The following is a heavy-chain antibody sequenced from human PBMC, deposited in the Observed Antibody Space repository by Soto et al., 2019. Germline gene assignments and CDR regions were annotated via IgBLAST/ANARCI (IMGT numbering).Heavy chain of an antibody. CDR3: ARVGGLWFGESTLYYFDY. J-gene: IGHJ4*02. Sequence: EVQLVESGGGLVQPGGSLRLSCAASGFTFSSYWMSWVRQAPGKGLEWVANIKQDGSEKYYVDSVKGRFTISRDNAKNSLYLQMNSLRAEDTAVYYCARVGGLWFGESTLYYFDYWGQGTLVTVSS. CDR2: IKQDGSEK. V-gene: IGHV3-7*01. CDR1: GFTFSSYW. D-gene: IGHD3-10*01.